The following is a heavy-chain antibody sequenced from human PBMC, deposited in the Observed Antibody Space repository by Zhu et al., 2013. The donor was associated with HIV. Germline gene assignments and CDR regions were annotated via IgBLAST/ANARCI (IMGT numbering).Heavy chain of an antibody. CDR3: ARDGRVYSRTYYYYGMDV. D-gene: IGHD6-13*01. V-gene: IGHV1-46*03. J-gene: IGHJ6*02. CDR2: INPSGGST. CDR1: GYTFTSYY. Sequence: QVQLVQSGAEVKKPGASVKVSCKASGYTFTSYYMHWVRQAPGQGLEWMGIINPSGGSTSYAQKFQGRVTMTRDTSTSTVYMELSSLRSEDTAVYYCARDGRVYSRTYYYYGMDVWGQGTTVTVSS.